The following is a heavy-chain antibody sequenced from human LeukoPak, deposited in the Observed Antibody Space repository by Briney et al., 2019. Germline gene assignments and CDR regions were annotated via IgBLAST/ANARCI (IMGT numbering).Heavy chain of an antibody. D-gene: IGHD2-15*01. CDR1: GFTFSSYG. J-gene: IGHJ6*03. Sequence: GGSLRLSCAASGFTFSSYGMSWVRQAPGKGLEWVSAISGSGGSTYYADSVKGRFTISRDNSKNTLYLQMNSLRAEDTAIYYCAKNGDRGAYCSGGSCYPYYYYYMDVWGKGTTVTVSS. CDR3: AKNGDRGAYCSGGSCYPYYYYYMDV. V-gene: IGHV3-23*01. CDR2: ISGSGGST.